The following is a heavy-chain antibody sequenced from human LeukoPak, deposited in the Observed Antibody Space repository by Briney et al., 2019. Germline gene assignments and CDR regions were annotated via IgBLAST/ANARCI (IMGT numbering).Heavy chain of an antibody. D-gene: IGHD3-22*01. V-gene: IGHV3-21*06. CDR3: AREDYDSSGYSTLKRFDP. CDR1: GFNFRSYG. Sequence: PGGSLRLSCVASGFNFRSYGMHWVRQAPGKGLVWVSSISGGSSYIFYAGSVQGRFTISRDNAKNSLDLQMNSLSAEDTAVYYCAREDYDSSGYSTLKRFDPWGQGTLVTVSS. J-gene: IGHJ5*01. CDR2: ISGGSSYI.